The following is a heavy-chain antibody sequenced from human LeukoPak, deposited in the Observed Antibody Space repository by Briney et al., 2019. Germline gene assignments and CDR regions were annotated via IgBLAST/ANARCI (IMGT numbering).Heavy chain of an antibody. D-gene: IGHD1-14*01. CDR1: GFTFSSYG. Sequence: GGSLRLSCAASGFTFSSYGMHWVRQAPGKGLEWVAVIWYDGSNKYYADSVKGRFTISRDSSKNTLYLQMNSLRAEDTAVYYCARYRIARGAYYYYGMDVWGQGTTVTVSS. V-gene: IGHV3-33*01. CDR2: IWYDGSNK. J-gene: IGHJ6*02. CDR3: ARYRIARGAYYYYGMDV.